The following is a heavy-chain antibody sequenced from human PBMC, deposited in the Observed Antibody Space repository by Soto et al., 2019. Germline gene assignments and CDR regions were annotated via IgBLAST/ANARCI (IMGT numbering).Heavy chain of an antibody. Sequence: SETLSLTCTVSGGSISSGGYYWSWHRQHPGKGLEWIGYIYYSGSTYYNPSLKSRITISVDTSKNQFSLKLSSVTAADTAVYYCARVIDTVATGGNAFDIWGQGTMVT. CDR1: GGSISSGGYY. J-gene: IGHJ3*02. CDR3: ARVIDTVATGGNAFDI. V-gene: IGHV4-31*02. CDR2: IYYSGST. D-gene: IGHD5-12*01.